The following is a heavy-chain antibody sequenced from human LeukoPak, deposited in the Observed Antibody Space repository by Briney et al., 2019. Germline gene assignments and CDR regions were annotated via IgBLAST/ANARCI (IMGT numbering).Heavy chain of an antibody. J-gene: IGHJ4*02. CDR1: GFTFSSYS. CDR3: ARVGGWYYGSGSNRPFDY. D-gene: IGHD3-10*01. Sequence: PGGSLRLSCAASGFTFSSYSMNWVRQAPGQGLEWVSSISSRSSYIYYADSVKGRFTISRDNAKNSLYLQMNSLRAEDTAVYYCARVGGWYYGSGSNRPFDYWGQGTLVTVSS. V-gene: IGHV3-21*01. CDR2: ISSRSSYI.